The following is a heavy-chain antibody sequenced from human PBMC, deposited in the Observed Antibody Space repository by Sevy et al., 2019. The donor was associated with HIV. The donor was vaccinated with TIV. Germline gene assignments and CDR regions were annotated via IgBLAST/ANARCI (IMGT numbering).Heavy chain of an antibody. V-gene: IGHV4-34*01. Sequence: SESLSLTCAVYGGSFSAYYWSWIRQSPGKGLEWLGEINHSGSTNYNPSLKSRVTISVDTSKNQFSLKLRFVTAADTAIYYPERGGGLSAAAIQTWFDPWGQGTRVTVSS. CDR2: INHSGST. J-gene: IGHJ5*02. CDR3: ERGGGLSAAAIQTWFDP. CDR1: GGSFSAYY. D-gene: IGHD6-13*01.